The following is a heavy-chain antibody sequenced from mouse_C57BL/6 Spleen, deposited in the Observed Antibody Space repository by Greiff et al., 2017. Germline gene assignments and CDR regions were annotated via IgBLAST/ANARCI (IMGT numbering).Heavy chain of an antibody. V-gene: IGHV1-22*01. CDR3: ARSDWPMDY. Sequence: VHVKQSGPELVKPGASVKMSCKASGYTFTDYNMHWVKQSHGKSLEWIGYINPNNGGTSYNQKFKGKATLTVNKSSSTAYMELRSLTSEDSAVYYCARSDWPMDYWGQGTSVTVSS. CDR1: GYTFTDYN. CDR2: INPNNGGT. J-gene: IGHJ4*01.